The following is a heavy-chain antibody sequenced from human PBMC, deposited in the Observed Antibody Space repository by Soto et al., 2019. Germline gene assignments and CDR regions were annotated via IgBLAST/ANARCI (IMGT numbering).Heavy chain of an antibody. Sequence: ASVKVSCKASGYTFTSYDINWVRQATGQGLEWMGWMNPNSGNTGYAQKFQGRVTMTRNTSISTAYMELSSLRSEDTAVYYCVSPLRGYCSSTSCHGAFDIWGQGTMVTVSS. V-gene: IGHV1-8*01. J-gene: IGHJ3*02. D-gene: IGHD2-2*01. CDR2: MNPNSGNT. CDR3: VSPLRGYCSSTSCHGAFDI. CDR1: GYTFTSYD.